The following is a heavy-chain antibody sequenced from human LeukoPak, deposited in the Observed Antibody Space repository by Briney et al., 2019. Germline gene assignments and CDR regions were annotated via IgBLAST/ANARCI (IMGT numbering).Heavy chain of an antibody. J-gene: IGHJ4*02. CDR2: ISYDGSNK. V-gene: IGHV3-30-3*01. D-gene: IGHD1-26*01. CDR3: ARAGEVGASYYFDY. CDR1: GFTFSSYA. Sequence: QPGGSLRLSCAASGFTFSSYAMHWVRQAPGKGLEWVAVISYDGSNKYYADSVKGRFTISRDNSKNTLYLQMNSLRAEDTAVYYCARAGEVGASYYFDYWGQGTLVTVSS.